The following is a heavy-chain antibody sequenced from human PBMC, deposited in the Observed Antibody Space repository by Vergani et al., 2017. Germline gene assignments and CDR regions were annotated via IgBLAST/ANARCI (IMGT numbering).Heavy chain of an antibody. Sequence: QLVESGGGWVQPGGSLRLSCVVSGFDFSSYIMNWVRQAPGKGLEWVSFVSTGTKSQSYAESVKGRFTISRDNSKNTVYLLMNSLRTGDTAVYYCAKDGLAYGSGSWYYWGRGTLVTVSS. CDR3: AKDGLAYGSGSWYY. CDR1: GFDFSSYI. D-gene: IGHD3-10*01. CDR2: VSTGTKSQ. V-gene: IGHV3-30*01. J-gene: IGHJ4*02.